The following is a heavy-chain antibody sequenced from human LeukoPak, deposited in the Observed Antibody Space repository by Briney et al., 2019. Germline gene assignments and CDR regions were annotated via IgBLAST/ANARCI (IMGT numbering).Heavy chain of an antibody. J-gene: IGHJ4*02. Sequence: SETLSLTCTVSGYSISSGYYWGWIRPPPGKGLEWIGSIYHSGSTYYNPSLKSRVTISVDTSKNQFSLKLSSVTAADTAVYYCARDGHMRVGATWLTFDYWGQGTLVTVSS. D-gene: IGHD1-26*01. CDR1: GYSISSGYY. CDR2: IYHSGST. CDR3: ARDGHMRVGATWLTFDY. V-gene: IGHV4-38-2*02.